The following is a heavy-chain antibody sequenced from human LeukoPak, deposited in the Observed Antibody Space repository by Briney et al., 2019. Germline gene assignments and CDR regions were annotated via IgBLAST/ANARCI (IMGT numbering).Heavy chain of an antibody. CDR2: ITNDGRST. CDR1: GFTFSASA. J-gene: IGHJ4*02. D-gene: IGHD4/OR15-4a*01. V-gene: IGHV3-64D*06. CDR3: VRDLT. Sequence: GGSLRLSCSASGFTFSASAMHWVRQAPGKGPQFVSAITNDGRSTYYADSVKGRFTISRDNSENTLYLQMSSLRREDTAVYYCVRDLTWGQETLVTVSS.